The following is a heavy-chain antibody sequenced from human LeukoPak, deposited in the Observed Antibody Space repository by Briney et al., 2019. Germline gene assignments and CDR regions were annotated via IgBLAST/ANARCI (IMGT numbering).Heavy chain of an antibody. V-gene: IGHV3-30*04. J-gene: IGHJ4*02. CDR2: ISYDGSNK. Sequence: GGSLRLSCAASGFTSSSYAMHWVRQAPGKGLEWVAVISYDGSNKYYADSVKGRFTISRDNSKNTLYLQMNSLRAEDTAVYYCARGEGGKVQPFDYWGQGTLVTVSS. CDR3: ARGEGGKVQPFDY. CDR1: GFTSSSYA. D-gene: IGHD1-1*01.